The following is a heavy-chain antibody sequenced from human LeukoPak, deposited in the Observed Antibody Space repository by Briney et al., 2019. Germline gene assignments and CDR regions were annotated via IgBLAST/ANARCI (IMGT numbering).Heavy chain of an antibody. CDR3: STLLSSTYLDH. D-gene: IGHD2/OR15-2a*01. V-gene: IGHV1-24*01. CDR2: FDPEDGER. Sequence: ASVKVSCKVSGYTLTDLSMHWVRQAPGKGLEWMGGFDPEDGERIFAEKFQGRVIMTEDTSTDTAYMELSSLTSEDTAVYYCSTLLSSTYLDHWGQGTLVTVAS. J-gene: IGHJ4*02. CDR1: GYTLTDLS.